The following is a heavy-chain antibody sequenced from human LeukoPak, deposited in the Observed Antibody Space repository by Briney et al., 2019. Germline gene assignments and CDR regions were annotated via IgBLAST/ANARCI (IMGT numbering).Heavy chain of an antibody. D-gene: IGHD4-17*01. CDR2: IGRYSANT. CDR3: AREGELNKVTPIFDS. V-gene: IGHV1-18*01. CDR1: GYTFSNYI. J-gene: IGHJ4*02. Sequence: ASVKVSCKASGYTFSNYILSWVRQAPGQGLEWMGWIGRYSANTNYAQKFQGRVTMTTDTSTNTAYMQLRSLTSDDTAVYYCAREGELNKVTPIFDSWGQGTLVTVSS.